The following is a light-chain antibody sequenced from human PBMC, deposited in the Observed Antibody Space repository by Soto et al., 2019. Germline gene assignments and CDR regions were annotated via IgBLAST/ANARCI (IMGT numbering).Light chain of an antibody. CDR2: GAS. Sequence: EIVLTQSPVILSLSPGERATLSCRASQSVSSSYLAWYQQKPGQAPRLLIYGASSRATGIPDRFSGSGSGTDFTLTISRLEPEDFAVYYCQQYGSSPRTFGQGTKVDIK. J-gene: IGKJ1*01. CDR1: QSVSSSY. CDR3: QQYGSSPRT. V-gene: IGKV3-20*01.